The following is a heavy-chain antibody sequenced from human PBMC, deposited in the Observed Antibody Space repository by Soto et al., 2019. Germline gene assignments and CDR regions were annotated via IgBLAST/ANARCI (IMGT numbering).Heavy chain of an antibody. V-gene: IGHV3-21*01. CDR3: ARDLYSSSARYVDC. CDR2: ISRSSSYI. J-gene: IGHJ4*02. Sequence: EVQLVESGGGLVKPGGSLRLPCAASGFTFSSYSMKWVLQAPGKGLEWVSSISRSSSYIYYADSVKGRFTISRDNAKNSVYLQLNSLRPEDKAVYYCARDLYSSSARYVDCWGQGTLVTVSS. D-gene: IGHD6-6*01. CDR1: GFTFSSYS.